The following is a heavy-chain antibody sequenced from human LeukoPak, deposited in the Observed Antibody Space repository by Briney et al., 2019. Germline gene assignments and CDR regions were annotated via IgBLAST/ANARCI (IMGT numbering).Heavy chain of an antibody. CDR3: ARELDGYNGIDY. Sequence: SETLSLTCTVSGGPISSYYWSWIRQPPGKGLEWIGYIYYSGSTNYNPSLKSRVTISVDASKNQFSLKLSSVTAADTAVYYCARELDGYNGIDYWGQGTLVT. CDR2: IYYSGST. D-gene: IGHD5-24*01. CDR1: GGPISSYY. J-gene: IGHJ4*02. V-gene: IGHV4-59*01.